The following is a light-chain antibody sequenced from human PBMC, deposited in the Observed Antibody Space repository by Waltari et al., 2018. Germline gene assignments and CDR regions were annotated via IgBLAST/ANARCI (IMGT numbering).Light chain of an antibody. CDR1: SSDVGAYNY. Sequence: QSALTQPASVSGSPGQSITISCTGTSSDVGAYNYVSWYQQHPGKAPKLMIYDVSTRPSGVSNRFSGSTSGNTASLTISGLQAEDEADYYCSSYTSSITYVFGTGTEVTVL. CDR3: SSYTSSITYV. CDR2: DVS. J-gene: IGLJ1*01. V-gene: IGLV2-14*03.